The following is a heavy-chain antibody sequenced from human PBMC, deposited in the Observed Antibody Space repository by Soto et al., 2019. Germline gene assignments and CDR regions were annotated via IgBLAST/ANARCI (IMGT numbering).Heavy chain of an antibody. D-gene: IGHD3-22*01. J-gene: IGHJ4*02. V-gene: IGHV1-69*13. CDR1: GGTFSSYA. Sequence: ASVKVSCKASGGTFSSYAISWVRQAPGQGLEWMGGIIPIFGTANYAQKFQGRVTITADESTSTAYMELSSLRSEDTAVYYCASGDYDSSGYIAGYWGQGTLVTVSS. CDR3: ASGDYDSSGYIAGY. CDR2: IIPIFGTA.